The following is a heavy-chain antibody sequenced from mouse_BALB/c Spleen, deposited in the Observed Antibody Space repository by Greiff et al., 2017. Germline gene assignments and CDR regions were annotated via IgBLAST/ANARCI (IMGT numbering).Heavy chain of an antibody. D-gene: IGHD2-4*01. J-gene: IGHJ4*01. CDR3: TSYYDYEGNAMDY. Sequence: VKLQQSGAELVRPGASVTLSCKASGYTFTDYEMHWVKQTPVHGLEWIGAIDPETGGTAYNQKFKGKATLTADKSSSTAYMELRSLTSEDSAVYYCTSYYDYEGNAMDYWGQGTSVTVSS. V-gene: IGHV1-15*01. CDR1: GYTFTDYE. CDR2: IDPETGGT.